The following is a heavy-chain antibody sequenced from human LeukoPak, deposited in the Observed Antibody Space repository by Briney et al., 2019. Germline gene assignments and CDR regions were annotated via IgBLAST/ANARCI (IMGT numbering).Heavy chain of an antibody. Sequence: SETLSLTCTVSGGSFSSYYWSWIRQPPGKGLEWIGNIFHSGSTYFNPSLKSRVTISVDRPQNQLSLKLSSVTAADTAVYYCVRGVIFRGLVDYWGQGTLVTVSS. CDR1: GGSFSSYY. J-gene: IGHJ4*02. V-gene: IGHV4-59*12. D-gene: IGHD2/OR15-2a*01. CDR3: VRGVIFRGLVDY. CDR2: IFHSGST.